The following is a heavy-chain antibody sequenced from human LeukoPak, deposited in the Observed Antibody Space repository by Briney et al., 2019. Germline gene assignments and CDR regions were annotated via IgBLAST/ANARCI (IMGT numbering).Heavy chain of an antibody. CDR3: ARQIRAYQLPLYYYYYYYMDV. CDR2: IYYSGST. Sequence: SETLSLTCTVSGGPISSSSYYWGWIRQPPGKGLEWIGSIYYSGSTYYNPSLKSRVTISVDTSKNQFSLKLSSVTAADTAVYYCARQIRAYQLPLYYYYYYYMDVWGKGTTVTISS. D-gene: IGHD2-2*01. V-gene: IGHV4-39*01. J-gene: IGHJ6*03. CDR1: GGPISSSSYY.